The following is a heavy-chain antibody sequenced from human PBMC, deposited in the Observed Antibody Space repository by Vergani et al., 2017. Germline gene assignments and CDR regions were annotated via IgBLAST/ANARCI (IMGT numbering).Heavy chain of an antibody. CDR1: ESSFISNE. V-gene: IGHV5-51*01. CDR3: TRHGPCGDGACLHFDH. D-gene: IGHD2-21*01. J-gene: IGHJ4*02. Sequence: EVMLVQSGAEMKKPGESLKISCKYSESSFISNEIAWVRQMSGKGLQWMGNINPIDSKIAYSPSFQGQAIMSLDKSITTAYLQWRSLKASDTAIYYCTRHGPCGDGACLHFDHWGQGTQVTVSS. CDR2: INPIDSKI.